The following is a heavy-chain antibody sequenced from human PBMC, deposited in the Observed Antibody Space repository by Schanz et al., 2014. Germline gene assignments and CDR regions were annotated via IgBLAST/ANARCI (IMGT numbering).Heavy chain of an antibody. V-gene: IGHV1-69*02. CDR2: IMPILGIA. CDR1: GGTFSSYT. D-gene: IGHD2-2*01. CDR3: AVNYCSSTSSYAGYYYMDV. Sequence: QVQLVQSEAEVKKPGSSVKVSCKASGGTFSSYTISWVRQAPGQGLEWMGRIMPILGIATYAQNFQGGVTITADNSTSTAYMKLTGLRSEGMVVYYRAVNYCSSTSSYAGYYYMDVWGKGTTVTVSS. J-gene: IGHJ6*03.